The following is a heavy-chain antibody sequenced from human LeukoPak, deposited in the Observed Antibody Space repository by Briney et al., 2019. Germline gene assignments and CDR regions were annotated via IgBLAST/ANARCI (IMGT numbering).Heavy chain of an antibody. D-gene: IGHD3-22*01. Sequence: SETLSLTCTVSGGSIRRSTSHCWGWIRQPPGKGLEWIGSIYYSGSTYYNPSLKSRITISVDTSKNQFSLKLSSVPAADTAVYYCAVGHYYHSSGYLFDSWGQGTLVTVSS. CDR2: IYYSGST. V-gene: IGHV4-39*07. J-gene: IGHJ4*02. CDR1: GGSIRRSTSHC. CDR3: AVGHYYHSSGYLFDS.